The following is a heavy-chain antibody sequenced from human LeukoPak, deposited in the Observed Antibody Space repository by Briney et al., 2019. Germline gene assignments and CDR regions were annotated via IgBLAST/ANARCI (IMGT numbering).Heavy chain of an antibody. V-gene: IGHV4-59*01. CDR2: IYYSGST. D-gene: IGHD3-16*01. Sequence: SETLSLTCTVSGGSISNDYWSWIRQPPGKGLEWIGYIYYSGSTNYNPSLKSRVTISVDMSKNQFSLKLSSVTAADTAVYYCARGWGYLDYWGQGTLVTVSS. CDR3: ARGWGYLDY. CDR1: GGSISNDY. J-gene: IGHJ4*02.